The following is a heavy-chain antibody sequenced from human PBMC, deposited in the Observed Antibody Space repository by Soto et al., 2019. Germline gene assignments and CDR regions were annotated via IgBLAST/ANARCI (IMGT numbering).Heavy chain of an antibody. CDR1: GGSIDRSNYY. D-gene: IGHD6-13*01. CDR2: TYYNGNA. V-gene: IGHV4-39*01. J-gene: IGHJ4*02. Sequence: SETLSLTCTVSGGSIDRSNYYWDWIRQPPGKGLEWIGTTYYNGNAYYNPSLKSRVTMSADTSKNQFSLKLISVTAADTAVYYCARPDSSSWAAPFGSWGQGTLVTVSS. CDR3: ARPDSSSWAAPFGS.